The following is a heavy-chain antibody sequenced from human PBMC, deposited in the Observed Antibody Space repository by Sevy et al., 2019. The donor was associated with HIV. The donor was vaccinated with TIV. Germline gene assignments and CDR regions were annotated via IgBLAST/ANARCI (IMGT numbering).Heavy chain of an antibody. V-gene: IGHV4-30-2*01. CDR1: GGSISSGGYS. CDR2: IYHSGST. J-gene: IGHJ4*02. Sequence: SETLSLTCAVSGGSISSGGYSWSWIRQPPGKGLEWIGYIYHSGSTYYNPSLRSRVTISLDMSKNQFSLKLTSVTAADTAVYFCAVSTGELSFYSFDYWGQGTLVTVSS. D-gene: IGHD3-16*02. CDR3: AVSTGELSFYSFDY.